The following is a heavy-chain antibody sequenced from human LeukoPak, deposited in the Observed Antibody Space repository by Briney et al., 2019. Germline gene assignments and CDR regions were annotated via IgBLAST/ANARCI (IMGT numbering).Heavy chain of an antibody. CDR1: GYSFTSQW. V-gene: IGHV5-10-1*01. CDR3: ARLIYSGDDRNYFDY. J-gene: IGHJ4*02. Sequence: GESLNISCKGSGYSFTSQWISWVRQMPGKGLEWMGRIDPSDSYTNFSPSFQGHVTISADKSISTAYLQWSSLKASDTAMYYCARLIYSGDDRNYFDYWGQGTLVTVSS. CDR2: IDPSDSYT. D-gene: IGHD5-12*01.